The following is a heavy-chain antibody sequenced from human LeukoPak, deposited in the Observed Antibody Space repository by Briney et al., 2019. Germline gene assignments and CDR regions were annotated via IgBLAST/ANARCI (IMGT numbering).Heavy chain of an antibody. CDR2: ISSSSNYM. CDR3: ARPLDSSNNSFDY. D-gene: IGHD6-13*01. V-gene: IGHV3-21*01. Sequence: GGSLRLSCAASGFTFSRNAMNWVRQAPGKGLEWVSFISSSSNYMSYADSVKGRFTISRDNAKNSLYLQMNSLRAEDTAVYYCARPLDSSNNSFDYWGQGTLVTVSS. J-gene: IGHJ4*02. CDR1: GFTFSRNA.